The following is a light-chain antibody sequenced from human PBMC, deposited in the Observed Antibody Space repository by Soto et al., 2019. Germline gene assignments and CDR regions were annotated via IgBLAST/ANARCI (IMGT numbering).Light chain of an antibody. CDR2: DAS. Sequence: EIVLTQSPATLSLSPGERATLSCRASQSVSSYLAWYQQKPGQAPRLLIYDASNRATGIPARFSGSGSGTDLTLTISSLEPEDFAVYYCQQRSNWRWTFGQGTKVDIK. V-gene: IGKV3-11*01. CDR1: QSVSSY. J-gene: IGKJ1*01. CDR3: QQRSNWRWT.